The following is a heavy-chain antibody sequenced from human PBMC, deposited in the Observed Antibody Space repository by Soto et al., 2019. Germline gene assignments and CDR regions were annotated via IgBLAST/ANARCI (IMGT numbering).Heavy chain of an antibody. D-gene: IGHD6-19*01. CDR1: GFSLSIAGMG. Sequence: QVTLKESGPVLLKPTEPLTLTCTVSGFSLSIAGMGVSWVRQPPGKALEGLAHIFSNDEKSYNTSLKSRLTSSKDSSRGQVVLTITNSDPLDPATYSCARIPNRRGWEGVAYWGQVTLVNVSA. CDR3: ARIPNRRGWEGVAY. J-gene: IGHJ4*02. V-gene: IGHV2-26*01. CDR2: IFSNDEK.